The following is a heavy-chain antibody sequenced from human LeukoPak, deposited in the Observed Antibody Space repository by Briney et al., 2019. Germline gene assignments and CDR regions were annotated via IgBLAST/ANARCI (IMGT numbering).Heavy chain of an antibody. J-gene: IGHJ4*02. CDR3: AGGYIAAAGSLLLGIAVAGPPDY. CDR1: GYSISSGYY. Sequence: PSETLSLTCTVSGYSISSGYYWGWIRQPPGKGLEWIGSIYHSGSTYYNPSLKSRVTISVDTSKNQFSLKLSSVTAADTAVYYCAGGYIAAAGSLLLGIAVAGPPDYWGQGTLVTVSS. CDR2: IYHSGST. V-gene: IGHV4-38-2*02. D-gene: IGHD6-19*01.